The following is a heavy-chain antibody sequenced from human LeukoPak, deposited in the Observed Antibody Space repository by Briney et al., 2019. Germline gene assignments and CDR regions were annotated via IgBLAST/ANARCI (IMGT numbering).Heavy chain of an antibody. CDR2: ISAYNGNT. J-gene: IGHJ3*02. CDR3: ARENLSLSSGYADAFDI. V-gene: IGHV1-18*01. D-gene: IGHD6-19*01. CDR1: GYTFTSYG. Sequence: ASVKVSCKASGYTFTSYGISWVRQAPGQGLEWMGWISAYNGNTNYAQKLQGRVTMTTDTSTSTAYMELRSLRSDDTAVYYCARENLSLSSGYADAFDIRGQGTMVTVSS.